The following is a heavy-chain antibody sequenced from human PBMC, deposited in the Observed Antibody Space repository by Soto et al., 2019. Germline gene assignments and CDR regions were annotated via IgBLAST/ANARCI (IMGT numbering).Heavy chain of an antibody. Sequence: QVQLVQSGGEVKKPGASVKVSCKSSGYTFSTYAISWVRQAPGQGLEWMGWINPDNGKTNYAQRFQGRVTMTTDTSTKTVYLELNSLRSDDTAMYFCARDGSSGYSDDYYYGMDVWGQGTTVTVSS. V-gene: IGHV1-18*01. CDR2: INPDNGKT. D-gene: IGHD3-10*01. J-gene: IGHJ6*02. CDR3: ARDGSSGYSDDYYYGMDV. CDR1: GYTFSTYA.